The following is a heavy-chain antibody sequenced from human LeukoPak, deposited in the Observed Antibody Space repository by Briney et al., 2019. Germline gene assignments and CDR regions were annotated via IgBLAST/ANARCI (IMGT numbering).Heavy chain of an antibody. CDR2: INWNGGST. Sequence: PGGSLRLSCAASGFTFDDYGMSWVRQAPGKGLEWVSGINWNGGSTGYADSVKGRFTISRDNAKNSLYLQMNSLRAEDTALYYCARDPDTTVVTQGSGYWGQGTLVTVSS. J-gene: IGHJ4*02. V-gene: IGHV3-20*04. CDR3: ARDPDTTVVTQGSGY. CDR1: GFTFDDYG. D-gene: IGHD4-23*01.